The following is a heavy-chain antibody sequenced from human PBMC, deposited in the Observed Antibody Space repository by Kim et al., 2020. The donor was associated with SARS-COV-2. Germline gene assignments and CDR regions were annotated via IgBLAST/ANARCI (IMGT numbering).Heavy chain of an antibody. V-gene: IGHV3-7*01. D-gene: IGHD6-19*01. CDR2: IKQDGSEK. Sequence: GGSLRLSCAASGFTFSSYWMSWVRQAPGKGLEWVANIKQDGSEKYYVDSVKGRFTISRDNAKNSLYLQMNSLRAEDTAVYYCARAIAGSGGYGGYWYFDLWGRGTLVTVSS. CDR3: ARAIAGSGGYGGYWYFDL. CDR1: GFTFSSYW. J-gene: IGHJ2*01.